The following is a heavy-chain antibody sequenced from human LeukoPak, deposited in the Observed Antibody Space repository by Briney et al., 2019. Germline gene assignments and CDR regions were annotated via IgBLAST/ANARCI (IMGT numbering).Heavy chain of an antibody. Sequence: QAGGSLRLSWAASGFTFDDYAMPWVRQAPGKGRGWVSGIIGNSGSIGYADSVKGRFTISRDNAKNSLYLQMNSLRAEDTALYYCAKAPRGYCSSTSCYGYFDYWGQGTLVTVSS. CDR1: GFTFDDYA. CDR3: AKAPRGYCSSTSCYGYFDY. D-gene: IGHD2-2*01. CDR2: IIGNSGSI. J-gene: IGHJ4*02. V-gene: IGHV3-9*01.